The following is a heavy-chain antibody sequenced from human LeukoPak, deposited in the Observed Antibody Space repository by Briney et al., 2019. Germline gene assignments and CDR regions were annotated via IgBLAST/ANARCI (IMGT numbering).Heavy chain of an antibody. V-gene: IGHV1-2*02. J-gene: IGHJ4*02. CDR3: ASRACSGGSCYALNY. CDR2: INPNSGGT. D-gene: IGHD2-15*01. Sequence: ASVMVSCTASGYTFTGYYMHWVRQAPGQGREWMGWINPNSGGTNYAQKFQRRVTINRATSISTAYMGLSRLRSDDTAVYYCASRACSGGSCYALNYWGQGTLVTVSS. CDR1: GYTFTGYY.